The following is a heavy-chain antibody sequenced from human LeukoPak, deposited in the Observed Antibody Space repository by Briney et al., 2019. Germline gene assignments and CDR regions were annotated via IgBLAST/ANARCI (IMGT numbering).Heavy chain of an antibody. Sequence: GASVKVSCKASGYTFTSYDINWVRQATGQGLEWMGWMNPNSGNTGYAQKFQGRVTMTGNTSISTAYMELSSLRSEDTAVYYCARGDYDFWSGYYIGGGLDWFDPWGQGTLVTVSS. D-gene: IGHD3-3*01. CDR1: GYTFTSYD. J-gene: IGHJ5*02. CDR2: MNPNSGNT. V-gene: IGHV1-8*01. CDR3: ARGDYDFWSGYYIGGGLDWFDP.